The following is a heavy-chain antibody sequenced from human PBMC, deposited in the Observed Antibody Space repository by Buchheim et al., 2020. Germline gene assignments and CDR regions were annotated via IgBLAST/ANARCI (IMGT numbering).Heavy chain of an antibody. CDR3: ARDAVITSPQNTYYYYYMDV. CDR1: EGTFNSYA. D-gene: IGHD3-16*01. CDR2: ITPMFDTS. Sequence: QVQLVQSGAEVKKPGSSVKVSCKGSEGTFNSYAISWVRQAPGQGLEWMGGITPMFDTSNYAQKFQGRVMNTADKSTRPAYMELNSLRSDDTAVYYCARDAVITSPQNTYYYYYMDVWGKGTT. V-gene: IGHV1-69*06. J-gene: IGHJ6*03.